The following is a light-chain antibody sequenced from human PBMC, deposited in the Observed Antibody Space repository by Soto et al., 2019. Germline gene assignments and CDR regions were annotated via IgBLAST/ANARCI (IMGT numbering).Light chain of an antibody. CDR3: ASYTSARIRV. CDR1: SSDFDTYNS. J-gene: IGLJ2*01. Sequence: QSALTQPASVSASPGQSITISCTGNSSDFDTYNSVSWYQQYPGKAPQLLIYDVSYRPSGVSSRFSGSRSGNTASLTISGLQPDDDADYYCASYTSARIRVFGGGTKLTVL. V-gene: IGLV2-14*01. CDR2: DVS.